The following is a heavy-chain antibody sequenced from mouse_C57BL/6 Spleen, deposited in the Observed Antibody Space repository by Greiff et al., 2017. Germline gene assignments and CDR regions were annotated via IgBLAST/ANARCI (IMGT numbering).Heavy chain of an antibody. CDR3: ARKSGIGGYFDV. V-gene: IGHV1-82*01. D-gene: IGHD1-3*01. Sequence: VQLQQSGPELVKPGASVKISCKASGYAFSSSWMNWVKQRPGKGLEWIGRIYPGDGDTNYNGKFKGKATLTADKSSSTAYMQLSSLTSEDSAVYFCARKSGIGGYFDVWGTGTTVTVSS. CDR1: GYAFSSSW. CDR2: IYPGDGDT. J-gene: IGHJ1*03.